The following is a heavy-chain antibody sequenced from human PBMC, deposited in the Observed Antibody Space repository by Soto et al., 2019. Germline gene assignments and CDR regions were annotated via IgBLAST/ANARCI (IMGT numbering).Heavy chain of an antibody. CDR2: IYYSGST. Sequence: LCGGSISSGGYYWSWIRQHPGKGLEWIGYIYYSGSTYCNPSLKSRVTISVDTSKNQFSLKLSSVTAADTAVYYCARDAITMVRGVRGGMDVWGQGTTVTVSS. CDR1: GGSISSGGYY. D-gene: IGHD3-10*01. J-gene: IGHJ6*02. V-gene: IGHV4-31*02. CDR3: ARDAITMVRGVRGGMDV.